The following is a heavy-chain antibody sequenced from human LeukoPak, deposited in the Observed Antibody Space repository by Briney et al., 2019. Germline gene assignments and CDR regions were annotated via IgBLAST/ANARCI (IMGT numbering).Heavy chain of an antibody. CDR3: ARKTLRDFDY. V-gene: IGHV4-34*01. CDR2: INHSGSA. J-gene: IGHJ4*02. Sequence: ETLSLTCAVSGGSFSGYYWTWIRQPPGKGLEWIGEINHSGSANYSPSLSSRVTISLDTSKNQFSLKLSSVTAADTAVYYCARKTLRDFDYWGQGTLVTVSS. CDR1: GGSFSGYY.